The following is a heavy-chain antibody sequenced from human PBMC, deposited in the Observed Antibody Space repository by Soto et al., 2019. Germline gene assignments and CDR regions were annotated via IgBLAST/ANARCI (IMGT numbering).Heavy chain of an antibody. V-gene: IGHV4-34*01. Sequence: QAQLQQWGAGLLKPSETLSLTCAVYGGSFSGYPWSWIRQPPGKGLEWVGEMNHSGSTNYNPSLKSRVTISVDTSKNQLSLKLNSVTAADTAVYYCARGPTYSISFFSDYFYGLDVWGQGTTVTVSS. CDR3: ARGPTYSISFFSDYFYGLDV. CDR1: GGSFSGYP. CDR2: MNHSGST. J-gene: IGHJ6*02. D-gene: IGHD6-6*01.